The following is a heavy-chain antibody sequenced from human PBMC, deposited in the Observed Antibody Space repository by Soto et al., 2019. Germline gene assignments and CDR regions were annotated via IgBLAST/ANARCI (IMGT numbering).Heavy chain of an antibody. CDR1: GYTFARNG. D-gene: IGHD3-22*01. CDR3: VKDRDSNTWPSRDV. CDR2: ISPNSGNI. Sequence: ASVEVSWKTSGYTFARNGISWVRQAPGQGLEWMGWISPNSGNIKYAQKLQGRVIMTTDTSTSTAYMELRSLRSDDTAVYYCVKDRDSNTWPSRDVWGPGTTVTVSS. J-gene: IGHJ6*02. V-gene: IGHV1-18*01.